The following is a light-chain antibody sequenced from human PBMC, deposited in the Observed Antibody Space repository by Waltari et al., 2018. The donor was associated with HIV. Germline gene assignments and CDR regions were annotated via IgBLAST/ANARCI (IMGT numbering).Light chain of an antibody. V-gene: IGLV1-47*01. Sequence: QSVLTQPPSASGTPGQRVTISCSGSSSNIGSNYVYGYQQLPGTAPKLLIYRNNQRPSGVPDRFSGSKSGTSASLAISGLRSEDEADYYCAVWGDSLNSYVFGTGTEVTVL. CDR1: SSNIGSNY. CDR2: RNN. CDR3: AVWGDSLNSYV. J-gene: IGLJ1*01.